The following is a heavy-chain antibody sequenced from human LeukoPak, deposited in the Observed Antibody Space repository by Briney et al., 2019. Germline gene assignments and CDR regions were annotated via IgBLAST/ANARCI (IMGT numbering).Heavy chain of an antibody. CDR2: IYYSGST. V-gene: IGHV4-39*01. CDR3: AGHLWGGLNAFDI. Sequence: SETLSLTCTVSGGSISSSSYYWGWIRQPPGKGLEWIGSIYYSGSTYYNPSLKSRVTISVDTSKNQFSLKLSSVTAADTAVYYCAGHLWGGLNAFDIWGQGTMVTVSS. J-gene: IGHJ3*02. D-gene: IGHD3-3*01. CDR1: GGSISSSSYY.